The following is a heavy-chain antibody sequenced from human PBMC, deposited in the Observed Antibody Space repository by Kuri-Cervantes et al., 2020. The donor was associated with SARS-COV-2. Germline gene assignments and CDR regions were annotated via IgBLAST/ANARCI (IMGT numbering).Heavy chain of an antibody. CDR2: IYYSGTT. Sequence: SETLSLTCTASGGSIRSSSYYWGWIRQPPGKDLEWIGSIYYSGTTYYNPSLKSRVTISIDTSKNQSSLELNSVTAADTSVYYCARHGAVVGGYYYPMDVWARGPRSPSP. D-gene: IGHD6-19*01. CDR3: ARHGAVVGGYYYPMDV. CDR1: GGSIRSSSYY. J-gene: IGHJ6*02. V-gene: IGHV4-39*01.